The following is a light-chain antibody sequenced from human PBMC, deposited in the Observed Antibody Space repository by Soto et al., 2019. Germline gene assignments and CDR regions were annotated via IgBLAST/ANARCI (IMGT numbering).Light chain of an antibody. Sequence: DIQMTESPSSLSASVGARVTSTCQASQDISNYLNWYQQRPGKAPKLLIYDASNLETGVPSRFSGSGAGTDLTFTISSLQPEDIATYYCQQYDNLITFGQGTRLEIK. V-gene: IGKV1-33*01. J-gene: IGKJ5*01. CDR1: QDISNY. CDR3: QQYDNLIT. CDR2: DAS.